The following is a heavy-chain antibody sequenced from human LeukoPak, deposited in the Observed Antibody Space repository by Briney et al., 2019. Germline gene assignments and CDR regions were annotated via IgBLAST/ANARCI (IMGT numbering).Heavy chain of an antibody. CDR1: GFTFSSYG. D-gene: IGHD4-23*01. V-gene: IGHV3-33*01. Sequence: PGRSLRLSCAASGFTFSSYGMHWVRQAPGKGLEGVAVIWYDGSNKYYADSVKGRFTISRDNSKNTLYLQMNSLRAEDTAVYYCARDKSYGGNSGDLWGQGTLVTVSS. CDR2: IWYDGSNK. J-gene: IGHJ4*02. CDR3: ARDKSYGGNSGDL.